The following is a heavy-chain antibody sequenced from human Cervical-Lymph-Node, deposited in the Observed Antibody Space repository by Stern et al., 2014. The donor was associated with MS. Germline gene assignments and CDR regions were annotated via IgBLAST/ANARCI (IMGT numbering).Heavy chain of an antibody. J-gene: IGHJ5*02. CDR3: AFGGRSGYPKHFDP. D-gene: IGHD5-12*01. CDR1: GGPFSTYS. V-gene: IGHV1-69*01. CDR2: VSPIFATA. Sequence: VQLVESGAAVKKPGSSGKVSCKASGGPFSTYSISWVRQAPGQGLEWMGGVSPIFATANYAQKFHGRVTITADDSTSTASMELSSLRSEDTAVYYCAFGGRSGYPKHFDPWGQGTVVTVSS.